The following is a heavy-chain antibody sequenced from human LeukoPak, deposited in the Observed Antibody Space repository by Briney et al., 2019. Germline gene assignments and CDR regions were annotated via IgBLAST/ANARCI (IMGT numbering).Heavy chain of an antibody. Sequence: ASVKVSCKASVGTSSSYAISWVRQAPGQGLEWMGGIIPIFGTANYAQKLQGRVTITADKSTSTAYMELSSLRSEDTAVYYCARDFIGSGSYYAGFDYWGQGTLVTVSS. D-gene: IGHD3-10*01. V-gene: IGHV1-69*06. CDR3: ARDFIGSGSYYAGFDY. J-gene: IGHJ4*02. CDR2: IIPIFGTA. CDR1: VGTSSSYA.